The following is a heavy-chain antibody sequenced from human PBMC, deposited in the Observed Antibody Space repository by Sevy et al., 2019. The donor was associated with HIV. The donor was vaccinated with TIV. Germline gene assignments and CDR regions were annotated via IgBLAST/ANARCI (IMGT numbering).Heavy chain of an antibody. CDR3: ARESSAYDFWSGYHPYGMDV. V-gene: IGHV3-7*01. D-gene: IGHD3-3*01. CDR2: IKQDGSEK. Sequence: GGSLRLSCAASGFTFSSYWMSWVRQAPGKGLEWVANIKQDGSEKYYVDAVKGRFTISRDNAKNSLYLQMNSLIAEDTAVYYCARESSAYDFWSGYHPYGMDVWGQGTTVTVSS. CDR1: GFTFSSYW. J-gene: IGHJ6*02.